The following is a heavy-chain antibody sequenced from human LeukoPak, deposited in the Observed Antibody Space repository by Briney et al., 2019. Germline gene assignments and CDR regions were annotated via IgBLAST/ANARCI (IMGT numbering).Heavy chain of an antibody. Sequence: GASVKVSCKASGYTFTVYYMHWVRQAPGQGLEWMGWINPNSGGTNYAQKFQGRVTMTRDTSVSTAYMELNRLRSDDTGVYYCARDTTMITYWFDHWGQGTLVTVSS. J-gene: IGHJ5*02. D-gene: IGHD5-18*01. V-gene: IGHV1-2*02. CDR2: INPNSGGT. CDR1: GYTFTVYY. CDR3: ARDTTMITYWFDH.